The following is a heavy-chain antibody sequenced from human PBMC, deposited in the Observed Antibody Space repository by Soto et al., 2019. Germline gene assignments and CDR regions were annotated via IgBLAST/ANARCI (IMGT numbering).Heavy chain of an antibody. CDR1: GYTFTSYD. D-gene: IGHD4-17*01. CDR2: MNPNSGNT. CDR3: ARTTVTTNYFQH. Sequence: ASVKVSCKASGYTFTSYDINWVRQATGQGLEWMGWMNPNSGNTGYAQKFQGRVTMTRNTSISTAYMELSSLRSKDTAVYYCARTTVTTNYFQHWGQGTLVTVSS. V-gene: IGHV1-8*02. J-gene: IGHJ1*01.